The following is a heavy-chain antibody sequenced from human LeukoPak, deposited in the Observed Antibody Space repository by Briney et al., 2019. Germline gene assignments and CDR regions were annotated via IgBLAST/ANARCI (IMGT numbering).Heavy chain of an antibody. CDR2: IKHSGST. J-gene: IGHJ5*02. Sequence: SETLSLTCAVYGGSFSGYYWSWIRQPPGKGLEWIGEIKHSGSTNYNPSLKSRVTISVDTSKNQFSLKLSSVTAADTAVYYCARGGSSSSGLGLNWFDPWGQGTLVTVSS. V-gene: IGHV4-34*01. CDR1: GGSFSGYY. D-gene: IGHD6-6*01. CDR3: ARGGSSSSGLGLNWFDP.